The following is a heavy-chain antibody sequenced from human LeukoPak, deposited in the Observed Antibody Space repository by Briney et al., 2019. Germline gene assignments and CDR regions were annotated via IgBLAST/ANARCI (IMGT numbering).Heavy chain of an antibody. V-gene: IGHV1-8*01. Sequence: ASVKVSCKASGYTFTSYDINWLRQATGQGLEWLGWMNPNSGNTGYAQRFQGRVTMTRNTSISTAYMELSSLRSEDTAVYYCARVKGSSWPDSWGQGTLVTVSS. D-gene: IGHD6-13*01. J-gene: IGHJ4*02. CDR2: MNPNSGNT. CDR1: GYTFTSYD. CDR3: ARVKGSSWPDS.